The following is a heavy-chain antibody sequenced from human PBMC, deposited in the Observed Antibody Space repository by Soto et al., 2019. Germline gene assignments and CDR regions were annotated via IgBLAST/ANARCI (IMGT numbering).Heavy chain of an antibody. V-gene: IGHV4-39*01. CDR2: IYYSGST. J-gene: IGHJ4*02. Sequence: KTSETLSLTCTVSGGSISSSSYYWGWIRQPPGKGLEWIGSIYYSGSTYYNPSLKSRVTISVDTSKNQFSLKLSSATAADTAVYYCARHLYRTRESLFAIDYWGQGTLVTVSS. CDR3: ARHLYRTRESLFAIDY. CDR1: GGSISSSSYY. D-gene: IGHD3-3*01.